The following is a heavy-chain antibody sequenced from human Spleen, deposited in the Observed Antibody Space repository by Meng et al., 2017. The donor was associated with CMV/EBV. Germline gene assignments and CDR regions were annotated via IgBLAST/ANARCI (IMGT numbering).Heavy chain of an antibody. CDR3: ARVHYYDSSGYSH. V-gene: IGHV3-21*01. D-gene: IGHD3-22*01. J-gene: IGHJ4*02. Sequence: GGSLRLSCAASGFTFSSYAMHWVRQAPGKGLEWVSSISSSSSYIYYADSVKGRFTISRDNAKNSLYLQMNSLRAEDTAVYYCARVHYYDSSGYSHWGQGTLVTVSS. CDR2: ISSSSSYI. CDR1: GFTFSSYA.